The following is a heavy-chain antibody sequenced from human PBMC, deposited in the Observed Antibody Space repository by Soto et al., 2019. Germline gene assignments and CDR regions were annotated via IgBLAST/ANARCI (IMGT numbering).Heavy chain of an antibody. CDR2: IKSKTDGGTT. Sequence: EVQLVESGGGLVKPGGTLRLSCAASGFTFSNAWMSWVRQAPRKGLEWVGRIKSKTDGGTTDYAAPVKGRFTIPRDDSKNTLYLQMNSLKTEDTAVYYCTNTIVGAVTGFDYWSQGTLVTVSS. V-gene: IGHV3-15*01. CDR3: TNTIVGAVTGFDY. D-gene: IGHD1-26*01. J-gene: IGHJ4*02. CDR1: GFTFSNAW.